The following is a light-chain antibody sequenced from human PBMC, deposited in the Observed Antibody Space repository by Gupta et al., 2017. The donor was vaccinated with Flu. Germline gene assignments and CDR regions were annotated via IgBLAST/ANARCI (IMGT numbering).Light chain of an antibody. J-gene: IGLJ2*01. CDR2: DVS. Sequence: QSITIPCTGTSSDVGGYSWVAWYQQHPDKAPKLLIYDVSNRPSGVSSRFSGSKSGNTASLTISGLQAEDEADYYCSSFTPLSLVVFGGGTKLTVL. V-gene: IGLV2-14*03. CDR1: SSDVGGYSW. CDR3: SSFTPLSLVV.